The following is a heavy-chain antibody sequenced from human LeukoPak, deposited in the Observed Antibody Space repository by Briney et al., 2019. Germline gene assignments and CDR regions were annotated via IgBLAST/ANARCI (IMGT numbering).Heavy chain of an antibody. V-gene: IGHV3-30*18. CDR3: AKEGRGSGSYIDY. D-gene: IGHD3-10*01. CDR1: GFTFSSYG. CDR2: ISYDGSNK. J-gene: IGHJ4*02. Sequence: GRSLRLSCAASGFTFSSYGMHWVRQAPGKGLEWVAVISYDGSNKYYADSVKGRFTISRDNSKNTLYLQMNSLRAEDTAVYYCAKEGRGSGSYIDYWGQGTLVTVSS.